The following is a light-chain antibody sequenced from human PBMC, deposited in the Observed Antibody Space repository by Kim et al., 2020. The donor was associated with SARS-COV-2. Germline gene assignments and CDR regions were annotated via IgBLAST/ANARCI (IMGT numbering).Light chain of an antibody. CDR1: GSDVGGYNF. J-gene: IGLJ3*02. CDR2: DVS. V-gene: IGLV2-11*01. Sequence: PGQSVAISCTGTGSDVGGYNFVSWFQHHPGEAPKLLIYDVSQRPPGVPDRFSGSKSGNTASLTISGLQADDEADYYCCSSTGTSWVFGGGTKLTVL. CDR3: CSSTGTSWV.